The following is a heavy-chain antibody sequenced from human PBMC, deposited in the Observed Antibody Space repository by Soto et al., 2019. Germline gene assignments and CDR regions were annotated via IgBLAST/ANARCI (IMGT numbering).Heavy chain of an antibody. CDR1: GGSISSDY. D-gene: IGHD4-17*01. J-gene: IGHJ5*02. Sequence: TSETLSLTCSVSGGSISSDYWSWIRQPPGKGLEWIGFVYYSGSTNYNPSLKSRVTISVDTSKNHFSLKLTSVTAADTAVYYCARHSVIPGYADYRNWFDPWGQGTLVTVSS. CDR2: VYYSGST. V-gene: IGHV4-59*08. CDR3: ARHSVIPGYADYRNWFDP.